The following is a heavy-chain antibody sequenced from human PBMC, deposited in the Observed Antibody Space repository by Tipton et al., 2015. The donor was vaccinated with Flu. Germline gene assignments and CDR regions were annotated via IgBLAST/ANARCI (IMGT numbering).Heavy chain of an antibody. CDR1: GFTFNSYG. CDR2: IGGGGGPE. Sequence: SLRLSCAVSGFTFNSYGMNWVRQAPGKGLEWVSSIGGGGGPEYYADSVKGRFTISRDNAKNSLQLQMDSLRAEDTAVYYCARDSFGGALDYWGQGTLVTVSS. D-gene: IGHD2-21*01. J-gene: IGHJ4*02. CDR3: ARDSFGGALDY. V-gene: IGHV3-48*03.